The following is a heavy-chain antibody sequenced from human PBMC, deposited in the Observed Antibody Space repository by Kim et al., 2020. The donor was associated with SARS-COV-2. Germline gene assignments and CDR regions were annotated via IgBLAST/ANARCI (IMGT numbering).Heavy chain of an antibody. CDR3: AREGSGHIYAMDV. J-gene: IGHJ6*02. V-gene: IGHV3-74*01. D-gene: IGHD1-26*01. CDR2: ISIDGTYT. CDR1: GFTFTSYW. Sequence: GGSLRLSCAASGFTFTSYWMHWVRRAPGKGLVCVSRISIDGTYTSYADSVKGRFTSSRDNAKNSIYLQMNSLRAEDTAVYYCAREGSGHIYAMDVWGQGT.